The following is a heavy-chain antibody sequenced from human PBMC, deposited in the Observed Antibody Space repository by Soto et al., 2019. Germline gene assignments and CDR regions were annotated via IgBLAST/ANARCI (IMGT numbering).Heavy chain of an antibody. CDR2: ISAYNGNT. J-gene: IGHJ6*02. D-gene: IGHD5-12*01. Sequence: QVQLVQSGAEVKKPGASVKVSCKASGYTFTSYGISWVRQAPGQGLEWMGWISAYNGNTNYAQKXQGRVTTTTDXXTXTAXMELRSLRSDDTAVYYCARDVLLSGYEYYYYGMDVWGQGTTVTVSS. CDR3: ARDVLLSGYEYYYYGMDV. CDR1: GYTFTSYG. V-gene: IGHV1-18*01.